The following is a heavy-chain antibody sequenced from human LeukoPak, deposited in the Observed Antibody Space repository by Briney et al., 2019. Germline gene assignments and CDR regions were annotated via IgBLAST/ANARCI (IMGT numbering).Heavy chain of an antibody. D-gene: IGHD2-8*01. CDR3: TQNTNDY. J-gene: IGHJ4*02. V-gene: IGHV3-21*01. CDR2: IGRSSTYI. Sequence: HGGSLRLSCVASGFTFSTYSMNWVRQAPGKGLEWVSSIGRSSTYIFYADSVKGRFTISRDNAKNSLYLQLNSLRDEDTAVYYCTQNTNDYWGQGTLVTVSS. CDR1: GFTFSTYS.